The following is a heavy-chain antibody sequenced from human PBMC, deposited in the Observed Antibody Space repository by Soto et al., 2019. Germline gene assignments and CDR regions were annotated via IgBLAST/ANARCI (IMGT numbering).Heavy chain of an antibody. CDR1: GFSLSNSA. Sequence: PGGSLRLSFAASGFSLSNSAVSWVRQAPGKGLEWVSSLSVTGDSDFYSDSVKGRFTISRDISKSTLYLQMSSLRAEDTAVYYCAKNGCSYPACYPSYYSADVWGKGTTVTVSS. J-gene: IGHJ6*03. CDR2: LSVTGDSD. D-gene: IGHD2-15*01. CDR3: AKNGCSYPACYPSYYSADV. V-gene: IGHV3-23*01.